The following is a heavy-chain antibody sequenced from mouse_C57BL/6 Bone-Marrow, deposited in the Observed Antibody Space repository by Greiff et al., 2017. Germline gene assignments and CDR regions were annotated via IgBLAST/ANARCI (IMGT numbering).Heavy chain of an antibody. CDR2: ISYSGTT. D-gene: IGHD2-4*01. Sequence: EVQLQESGPGMVKPSQSLSLTCTVTGYSITSGFDWHWIRHFPGNKLEWMACISYSGTTNYNPSLKSRISITHDTSKNHFFLKLNSVTAEDTATYYWARGEIYDYDRYFDVWGTGTTVTVSS. CDR1: GYSITSGFD. CDR3: ARGEIYDYDRYFDV. V-gene: IGHV3-1*01. J-gene: IGHJ1*03.